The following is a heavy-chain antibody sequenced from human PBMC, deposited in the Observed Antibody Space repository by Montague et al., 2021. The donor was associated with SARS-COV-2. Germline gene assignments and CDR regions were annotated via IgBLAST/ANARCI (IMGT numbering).Heavy chain of an antibody. CDR2: IYYSGST. CDR1: GGSISSYY. D-gene: IGHD6-19*01. V-gene: IGHV4-59*01. Sequence: SETLSLTCTVYGGSISSYYWSWIRQPPGKGLEWIGYIYYSGSTNYNPSLKSRVTISVDTSKNQFSLKLSSVTAADTAAYYCARGSGWMGNAFDIWGQGTMVTVSS. CDR3: ARGSGWMGNAFDI. J-gene: IGHJ3*02.